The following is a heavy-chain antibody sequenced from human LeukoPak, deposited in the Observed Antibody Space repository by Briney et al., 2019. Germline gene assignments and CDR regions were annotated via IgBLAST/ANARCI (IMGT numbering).Heavy chain of an antibody. D-gene: IGHD4-17*01. J-gene: IGHJ4*02. Sequence: GASVKVSCNASGYTFTSYYMHWVRQAPGQGLEWMGIINPSGGSTSYAQKFQGRVTMTRDTSTSTVYMELSRLRSEDTAVYYCARDLTNGDYEFDYWGQGTLVTVSS. CDR2: INPSGGST. CDR3: ARDLTNGDYEFDY. CDR1: GYTFTSYY. V-gene: IGHV1-46*01.